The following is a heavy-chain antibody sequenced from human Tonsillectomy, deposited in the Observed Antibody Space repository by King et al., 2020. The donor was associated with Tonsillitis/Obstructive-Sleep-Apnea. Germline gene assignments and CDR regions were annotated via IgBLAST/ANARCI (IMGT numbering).Heavy chain of an antibody. D-gene: IGHD4-17*01. J-gene: IGHJ4*02. CDR2: VSGSGTRT. V-gene: IGHV3-23*04. CDR3: AKGGTTRHGFLYPGYYFDS. Sequence: VQLVESGGGLVQPGGSLRLSCAASGFTLSSYAVSWVRQAPGKGLEWVSGVSGSGTRTYYAGSVKGRFTISRENSKNTLYLQMNTLRAEDTAVYYCAKGGTTRHGFLYPGYYFDSWGQGTLVTVSS. CDR1: GFTLSSYA.